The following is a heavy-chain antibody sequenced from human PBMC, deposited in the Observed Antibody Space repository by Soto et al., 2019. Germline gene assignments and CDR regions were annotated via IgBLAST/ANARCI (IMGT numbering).Heavy chain of an antibody. D-gene: IGHD3-10*01. CDR1: GDTFNNFG. CDR2: IATYNSNR. CDR3: ETVLRGVVTWFDP. V-gene: IGHV1-18*01. J-gene: IGHJ5*02. Sequence: HLVQSGPEVKKPGASITVSCKTSGDTFNNFGLSWVRQAPGQGLEWMGWIATYNSNRNYAQKFLTRLKLTTDTSTSTAYMEMNSLLYADAAVVYWETVLRGVVTWFDPWGQGNLVTVSS.